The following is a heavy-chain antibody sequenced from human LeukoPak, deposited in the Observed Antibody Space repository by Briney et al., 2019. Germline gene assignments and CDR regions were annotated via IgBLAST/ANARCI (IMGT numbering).Heavy chain of an antibody. CDR2: IRTNGAGT. Sequence: PGGSLRLSCVASGFTFSDYAMNWVRRAPGQGLEWVSIIRTNGAGTHYADSVRGRFTISRDDSKNTLYLQMDSLRAEDTAVYYCARDDYGDSGPLFDYWGQGTLVTVSS. CDR3: ARDDYGDSGPLFDY. CDR1: GFTFSDYA. J-gene: IGHJ4*02. V-gene: IGHV3-23*01. D-gene: IGHD4-17*01.